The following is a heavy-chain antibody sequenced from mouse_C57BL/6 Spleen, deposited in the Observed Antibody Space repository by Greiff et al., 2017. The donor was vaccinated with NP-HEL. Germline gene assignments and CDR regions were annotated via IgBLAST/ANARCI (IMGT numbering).Heavy chain of an antibody. CDR2: IRSKSNNYAT. V-gene: IGHV10-1*01. J-gene: IGHJ2*01. CDR1: GFSFNTYA. Sequence: DVKLVDSGGGLVQPKGSLKLSCAASGFSFNTYAMNWVRQAPGKGLEWVARIRSKSNNYATYYADSVKDRFTISRDDSESMLYLQMNNLKTEDTAMYYCVRHLLFDYWGQGTTLTVSS. CDR3: VRHLLFDY. D-gene: IGHD2-10*01.